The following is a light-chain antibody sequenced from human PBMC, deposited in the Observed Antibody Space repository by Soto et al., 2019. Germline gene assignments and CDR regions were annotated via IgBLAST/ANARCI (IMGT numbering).Light chain of an antibody. CDR3: CSYAGSYSYA. CDR2: DIS. V-gene: IGLV2-11*01. Sequence: QSALTQPRSVSGSPGQSVTISCTGTSSDVGDYKYVSWYRQHPGKAPKLMIYDISERPSGVPDRFSGSKSGNTASLTISGLQAEDEADYYCCSYAGSYSYAFGTGTKVTVL. J-gene: IGLJ1*01. CDR1: SSDVGDYKY.